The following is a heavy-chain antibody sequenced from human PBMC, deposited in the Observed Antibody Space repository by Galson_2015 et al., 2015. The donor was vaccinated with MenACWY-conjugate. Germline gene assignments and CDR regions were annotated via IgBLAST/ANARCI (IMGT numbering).Heavy chain of an antibody. V-gene: IGHV4-59*01. Sequence: QVQLQESGPGLVKPSETLSLTCSVSGASISTDYWSWIRQPPGKGLEWIGYIHYSGSPKYNPSLKTRIAMSLDTSENQFSLKLSSVTAADTAVYYCARWVAVKMIEYCGQGTLVTVSS. J-gene: IGHJ4*02. CDR1: GASISTDY. CDR2: IHYSGSP. CDR3: ARWVAVKMIEY. D-gene: IGHD6-19*01.